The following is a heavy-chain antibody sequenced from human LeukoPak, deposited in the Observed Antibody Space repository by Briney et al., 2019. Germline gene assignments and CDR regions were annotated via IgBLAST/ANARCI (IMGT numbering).Heavy chain of an antibody. V-gene: IGHV4-39*01. CDR2: ISYSWST. CDR1: GGSISSSFYY. J-gene: IGHJ4*02. CDR3: ARQRDHSSAWYFDY. Sequence: SETPSLTCSAGGSISSSFYYWGWIRQPPGKGLEWIGSISYSWSTYYNPSLKSRVTLSVDTSKNQFSLKLTSVTAADAAVYYCARQRDHSSAWYFDYWGQGTLVTVSS. D-gene: IGHD6-19*01.